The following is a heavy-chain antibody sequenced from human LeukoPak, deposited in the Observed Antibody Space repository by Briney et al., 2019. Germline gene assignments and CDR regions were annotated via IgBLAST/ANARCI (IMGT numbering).Heavy chain of an antibody. J-gene: IGHJ4*02. Sequence: SETLSLTCTVSGGSISGFHWSWIRQPPGEGLEWIGYIHYSGSTDYNPPLKSRVTISVDTSKNQFSLKLSSVTAADTAVYYCTRHLDYYGSGSYEYWGQGTLVTVSS. V-gene: IGHV4-59*08. CDR2: IHYSGST. CDR1: GGSISGFH. D-gene: IGHD3-10*01. CDR3: TRHLDYYGSGSYEY.